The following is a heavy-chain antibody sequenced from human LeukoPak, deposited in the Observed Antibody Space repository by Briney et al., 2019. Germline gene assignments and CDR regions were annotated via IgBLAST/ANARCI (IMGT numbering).Heavy chain of an antibody. Sequence: GGSLRLSCEASGFTFSTYSMNWVRQAPGKGLKWVSSINSRSSSIYYADSVKGRFTISRDNAKNSLYLQMNSLRAEDTAVYYCSRGPTMKMDVWGKGTTVTVSS. D-gene: IGHD3-22*01. J-gene: IGHJ6*04. CDR1: GFTFSTYS. V-gene: IGHV3-21*01. CDR3: SRGPTMKMDV. CDR2: INSRSSSI.